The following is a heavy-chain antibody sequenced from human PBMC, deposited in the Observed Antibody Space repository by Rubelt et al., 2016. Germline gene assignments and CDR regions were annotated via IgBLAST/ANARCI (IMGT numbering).Heavy chain of an antibody. J-gene: IGHJ5*02. D-gene: IGHD6-13*01. CDR3: AREWGSSWYWFDP. V-gene: IGHV4-34*01. CDR2: INHSGST. CDR1: GGSFSGYY. Sequence: QVQLQQWGAGLLKPSETLSLTCAVYGGSFSGYYWSWIRQPPGKGLEWIGEINHSGSTNYNPSLKSRVTISVDTSKNQFSLKLSSVTAADTAVYYCAREWGSSWYWFDPWGQGTLVTVSS.